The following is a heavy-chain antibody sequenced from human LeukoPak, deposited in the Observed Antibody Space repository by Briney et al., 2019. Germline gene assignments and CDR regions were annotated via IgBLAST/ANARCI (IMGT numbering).Heavy chain of an antibody. D-gene: IGHD3-9*01. CDR2: IIPILGIA. V-gene: IGHV1-69*02. CDR1: GGTFSSYT. J-gene: IGHJ4*02. CDR3: ASSPRINYDILTGYYQGYYFDY. Sequence: SVKVSCKASGGTFSSYTISWVRQAPGQGLEWMGRIIPILGIANYAQKFQDRVTVTADKSTSTAYMELSSLRSEDTAVYYCASSPRINYDILTGYYQGYYFDYWGQGTLVTVSS.